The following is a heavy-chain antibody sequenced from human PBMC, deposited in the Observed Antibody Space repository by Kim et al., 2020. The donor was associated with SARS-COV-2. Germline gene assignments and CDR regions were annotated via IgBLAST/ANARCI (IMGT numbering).Heavy chain of an antibody. J-gene: IGHJ4*02. CDR2: INHSGST. CDR1: GGSFSGYY. D-gene: IGHD3-10*01. CDR3: ASLGYYYGSGSAI. Sequence: SETLSLTCAVYGGSFSGYYWSWIRQPPGKGLEWIGEINHSGSTNYNPSLKSRVTISVDTSKNQFSLKLSSVTAADTAVYYCASLGYYYGSGSAIWGQGTLVTVSS. V-gene: IGHV4-34*01.